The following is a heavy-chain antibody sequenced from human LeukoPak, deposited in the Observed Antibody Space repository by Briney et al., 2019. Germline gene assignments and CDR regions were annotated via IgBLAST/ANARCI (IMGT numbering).Heavy chain of an antibody. D-gene: IGHD1-26*01. CDR2: IYYSGTT. V-gene: IGHV4-31*03. CDR1: GGSISSAGYD. Sequence: SSETLSLTCTVSGGSISSAGYDWSWIRQHSGKGLEWIGNIYYSGTTYYNPSLKSRVTISVDTSKNQFSLNLNSVTAADTAVYYCARGSIVGSTESLGFDYWGQGTLVTVSS. CDR3: ARGSIVGSTESLGFDY. J-gene: IGHJ4*02.